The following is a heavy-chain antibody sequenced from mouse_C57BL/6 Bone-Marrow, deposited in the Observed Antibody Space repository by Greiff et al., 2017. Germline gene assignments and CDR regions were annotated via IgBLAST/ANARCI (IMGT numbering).Heavy chain of an antibody. J-gene: IGHJ4*01. D-gene: IGHD2-5*01. Sequence: VPLQQSGAELVKPGASVKMSCKASGYTFTTYPIEWMKQNHGKSLEWIGNFHPYNDDTKYNEKFKGKATLTVAKSSSTVYLELSRLTSDDSAGYYCARRTYYSNYYAMDYWGQGTSVTVSS. CDR3: ARRTYYSNYYAMDY. CDR1: GYTFTTYP. CDR2: FHPYNDDT. V-gene: IGHV1-47*01.